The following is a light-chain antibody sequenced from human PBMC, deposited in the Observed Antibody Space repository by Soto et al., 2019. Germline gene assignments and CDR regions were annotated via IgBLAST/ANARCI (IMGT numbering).Light chain of an antibody. Sequence: EILLTQSPGILSLSPGERATLSCRASQSVSNDFLAWYQQKPGQAPRLIIYGASTRANDVPDRFSGSGSGAEFTLTISRLEPEDFAFYYCQQYGSSHPRTFGQGTKVDIK. CDR1: QSVSNDF. CDR2: GAS. J-gene: IGKJ1*01. CDR3: QQYGSSHPRT. V-gene: IGKV3-20*01.